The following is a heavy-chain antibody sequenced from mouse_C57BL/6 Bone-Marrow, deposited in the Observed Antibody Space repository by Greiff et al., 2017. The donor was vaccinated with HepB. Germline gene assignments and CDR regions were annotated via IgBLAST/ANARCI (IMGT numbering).Heavy chain of an antibody. Sequence: QVQLQQPGAELVRPGSSVKLSCKASGYTFTSYWVDWVKQRPGQGLEWIGNIYPSDSETHYNQKFKDKATLTVDKSSSTAYMQLSSLTSEDSAVYYCATYYGNSLYYAMDYWGQGTSVTVSS. D-gene: IGHD2-1*01. CDR3: ATYYGNSLYYAMDY. CDR2: IYPSDSET. V-gene: IGHV1-61*01. CDR1: GYTFTSYW. J-gene: IGHJ4*01.